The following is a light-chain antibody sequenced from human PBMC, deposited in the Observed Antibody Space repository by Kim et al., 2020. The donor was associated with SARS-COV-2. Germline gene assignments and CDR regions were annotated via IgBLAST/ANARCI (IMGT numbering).Light chain of an antibody. Sequence: SQGERATRSCRASDSVDSYLAWNQHKPGKPPRLLIYDASNRATAIPARFSGSGSGTDFTLTISSLEPEDSAVYYCQHRRNWPLLTFGGGTKVVI. V-gene: IGKV3-11*01. J-gene: IGKJ4*01. CDR2: DAS. CDR1: DSVDSY. CDR3: QHRRNWPLLT.